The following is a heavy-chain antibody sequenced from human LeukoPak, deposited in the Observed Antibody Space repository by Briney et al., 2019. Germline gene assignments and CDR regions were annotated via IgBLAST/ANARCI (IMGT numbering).Heavy chain of an antibody. J-gene: IGHJ4*02. CDR3: ARDPYYGDYVV. CDR2: ISSSGSTI. D-gene: IGHD4-17*01. Sequence: GGSLRLSCAASGFTFSSYEMNWVRQAPGKGLEWVSYISSSGSTIYYTDSVKGRFTISRDNAKNSLYLQMNSLRAEDTAVYYCARDPYYGDYVVWGQGTLVTVSS. V-gene: IGHV3-48*03. CDR1: GFTFSSYE.